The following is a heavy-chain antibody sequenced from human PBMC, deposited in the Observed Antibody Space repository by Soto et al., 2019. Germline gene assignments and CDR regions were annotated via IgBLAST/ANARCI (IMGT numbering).Heavy chain of an antibody. CDR1: GFTFSSYW. Sequence: GGSLRLSCAASGFTFSSYWMHWVRQAPGKGLVWVSRLNSDGSTTNYAESVTGRLTISRDNARNKVYLQMNSLRAEDTAVYYCVRDGYPAWVYGVDVWGQVTKVTVSS. CDR3: VRDGYPAWVYGVDV. D-gene: IGHD1-1*01. J-gene: IGHJ6*02. V-gene: IGHV3-74*01. CDR2: LNSDGSTT.